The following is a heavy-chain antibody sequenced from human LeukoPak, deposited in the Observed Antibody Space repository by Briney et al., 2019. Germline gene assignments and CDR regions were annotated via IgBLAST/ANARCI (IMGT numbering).Heavy chain of an antibody. J-gene: IGHJ5*02. CDR1: GFTFSDYY. CDR2: ISGSGDNT. V-gene: IGHV3-23*01. CDR3: AKVMLGELLYWFDP. Sequence: GGSLRLSCAASGFTFSDYYMSWIRQAPGKGLEWVSAISGSGDNTYYADSVKGRFTISRANSKNTLYLQMNSLRAEDTAVYYCAKVMLGELLYWFDPWGQGTLVTVSS. D-gene: IGHD3-10*02.